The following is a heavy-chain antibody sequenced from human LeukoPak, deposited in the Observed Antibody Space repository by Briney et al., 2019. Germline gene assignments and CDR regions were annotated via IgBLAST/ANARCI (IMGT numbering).Heavy chain of an antibody. CDR3: ARVPGYSNSPSWFDP. J-gene: IGHJ5*02. CDR2: ISSSSSYI. D-gene: IGHD6-13*01. Sequence: GGSLRLSCAASGFTFSSYSMNWVRQAPGKGLEWVSSISSSSSYIYYADSVKGRFTISRDNAKNSLYLQMNSLRAEDTAVYYCARVPGYSNSPSWFDPWGQGTLVIVSS. V-gene: IGHV3-21*01. CDR1: GFTFSSYS.